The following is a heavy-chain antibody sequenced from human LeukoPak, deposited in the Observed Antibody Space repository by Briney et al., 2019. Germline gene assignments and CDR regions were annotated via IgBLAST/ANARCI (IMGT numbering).Heavy chain of an antibody. D-gene: IGHD2-21*02. V-gene: IGHV3-23*01. CDR3: VREDTPATANY. CDR2: ISGGGDIT. CDR1: GFNFNNYW. Sequence: GGSLRLSCAASGFNFNNYWMSWLRQAPGKGLEWVSAISGGGDITYYADSVKGRFTISRDNSKDTLFLQMHSLRPGDTAVYYCVREDTPATANYWGQGTLVTISS. J-gene: IGHJ4*02.